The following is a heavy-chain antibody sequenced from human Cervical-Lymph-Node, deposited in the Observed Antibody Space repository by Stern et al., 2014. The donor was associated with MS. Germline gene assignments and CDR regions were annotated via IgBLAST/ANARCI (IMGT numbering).Heavy chain of an antibody. D-gene: IGHD7-27*01. J-gene: IGHJ1*01. Sequence: QEKLVQSGAEVRKPGASVRLSCKASGYIFTSDDINWVRQASGQGLEWMAWMNPDHGDTGLAQKFRGRDTMTSDKSTRHSYMECSSLTSEDTAVYDGTKAWGHWGQGTQVTVSS. CDR2: MNPDHGDT. CDR1: GYIFTSDD. V-gene: IGHV1-8*01. CDR3: TKAWGH.